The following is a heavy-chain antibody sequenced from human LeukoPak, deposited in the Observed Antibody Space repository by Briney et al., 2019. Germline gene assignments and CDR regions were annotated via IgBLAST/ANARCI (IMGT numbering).Heavy chain of an antibody. Sequence: SETLSLTCTVSGGSISSYYWSWIRQPPGKGLEWIGEINHSGSTNYNPSLKSRVTISVDTSKNQFSLKLSSVTAADTAVYYCARGRGIVATIRRDFDYWGQGTLVTVSS. CDR3: ARGRGIVATIRRDFDY. CDR1: GGSISSYY. D-gene: IGHD5-12*01. J-gene: IGHJ4*02. V-gene: IGHV4-34*01. CDR2: INHSGST.